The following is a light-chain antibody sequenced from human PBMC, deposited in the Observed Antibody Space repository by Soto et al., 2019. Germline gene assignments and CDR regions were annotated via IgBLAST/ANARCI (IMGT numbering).Light chain of an antibody. J-gene: IGKJ1*01. CDR1: QSISSW. V-gene: IGKV1-5*03. Sequence: DIQMTQSPSTLSASVGDRVTITCRASQSISSWLAWYQQTPGKAPKLLIYKASSLESGVPSRFSGSGSGTEFTLTISSLQPDDFATYYCQQYNSYWTFGQGTK. CDR3: QQYNSYWT. CDR2: KAS.